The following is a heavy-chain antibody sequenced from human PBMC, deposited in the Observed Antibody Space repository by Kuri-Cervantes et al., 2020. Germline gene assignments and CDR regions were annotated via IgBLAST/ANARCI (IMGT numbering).Heavy chain of an antibody. J-gene: IGHJ5*02. D-gene: IGHD6-13*01. CDR2: IYYSGST. CDR1: GGSISSGGYY. V-gene: IGHV4-31*01. Sequence: SETLSLTCTVSGGSISSGGYYWSWIRQHPGKGLEWIGYIYYSGSTYYNPSLKSLVTISVDTSKNQFSLKLSSVTAADTAVYYCARVVFEQQLVSGWFDPWGQGTLVTVSS. CDR3: ARVVFEQQLVSGWFDP.